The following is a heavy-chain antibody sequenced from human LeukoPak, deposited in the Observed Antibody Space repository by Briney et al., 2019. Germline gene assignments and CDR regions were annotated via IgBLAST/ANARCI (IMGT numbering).Heavy chain of an antibody. CDR2: IRYDGSSK. Sequence: GGSLRLSCAASGFTFSTYGMHWVRQAPGKGLEWVAFIRYDGSSKYYADSVKGRFTISRDNAKNSLYLQMNSLRAEDTAVYYCAELGITMIGGVWGKGTTVTISS. J-gene: IGHJ6*04. CDR1: GFTFSTYG. CDR3: AELGITMIGGV. D-gene: IGHD3-10*02. V-gene: IGHV3-30*02.